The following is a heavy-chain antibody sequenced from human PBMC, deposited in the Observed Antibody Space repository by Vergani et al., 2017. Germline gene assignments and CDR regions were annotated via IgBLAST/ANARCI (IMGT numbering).Heavy chain of an antibody. CDR1: GYSFTSYW. CDR3: ARQRVAAAGNEDFDY. J-gene: IGHJ4*02. V-gene: IGHV5-51*01. D-gene: IGHD6-13*01. Sequence: EVQLVPSGAEVKKPGESLKISCKGSGYSFTSYWIGWVRQMPGKGLEWMGIIYPGDSDTRYSPSFQGQVTISADKSISTAYLQWSSLKASDTAMYYCARQRVAAAGNEDFDYWGQGTLVTVSS. CDR2: IYPGDSDT.